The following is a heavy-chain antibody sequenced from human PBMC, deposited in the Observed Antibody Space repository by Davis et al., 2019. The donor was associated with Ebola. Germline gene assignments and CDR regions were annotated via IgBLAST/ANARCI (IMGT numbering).Heavy chain of an antibody. CDR2: IYPGDSDT. V-gene: IGHV5-51*01. D-gene: IGHD3-22*01. CDR3: ARLAYYYDSSGYHRGAFDI. J-gene: IGHJ3*02. CDR1: GYRFTNYW. Sequence: KVSCKGSGYRFTNYWIGWVRQMPGKGLEWMGIIYPGDSDTRYSPSFQGQVTISADKSISTAYLQWSSLKASDTAMYYCARLAYYYDSSGYHRGAFDIWGQGTMVTVSS.